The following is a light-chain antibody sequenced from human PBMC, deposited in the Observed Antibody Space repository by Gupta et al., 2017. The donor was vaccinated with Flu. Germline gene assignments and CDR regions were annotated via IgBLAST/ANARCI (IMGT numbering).Light chain of an antibody. CDR1: QGISSY. J-gene: IGKJ2*01. CDR2: AAS. CDR3: QQLNSYPRT. Sequence: PSFLSASVGDRVTITYRASQGISSYLAWYQQKPGKAPKLLIYAASTLQSGVPSRFSGSGSGAEFTLTISSLQPEDFATYYCQQLNSYPRTFGQGTKLEIK. V-gene: IGKV1-9*01.